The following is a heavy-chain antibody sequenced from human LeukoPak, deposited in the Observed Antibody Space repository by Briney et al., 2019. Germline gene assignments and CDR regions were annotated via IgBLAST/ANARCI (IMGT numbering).Heavy chain of an antibody. CDR2: INPSGGST. CDR3: LSLGGGNDAFDI. J-gene: IGHJ3*02. D-gene: IGHD3-16*01. Sequence: ASVKVSCKASGYTFTSYYMHWVRQAPGQGLEWMGIINPSGGSTSYAQKFQGRVTMTRDTSISTAYMELSGLRSDDTAVYYCLSLGGGNDAFDIWGQGAMVTVSS. CDR1: GYTFTSYY. V-gene: IGHV1-46*01.